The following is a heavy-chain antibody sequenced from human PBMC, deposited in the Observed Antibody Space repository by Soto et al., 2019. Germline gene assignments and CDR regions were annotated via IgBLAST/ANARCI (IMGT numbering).Heavy chain of an antibody. CDR2: IYHSGST. J-gene: IGHJ4*02. CDR3: VCGLYPTLHFDY. CDR1: SGSISSSNW. Sequence: QVQLQESGPGLVKPSGTLSLTCAVSSGSISSSNWWSWVRQPPGKGLEWIGEIYHSGSTNYNPSLTSRVTISVDKSRTQFSLKLSSVTAADTAVYYCVCGLYPTLHFDYWGQGTLVTVSS. V-gene: IGHV4-4*02. D-gene: IGHD2-2*01.